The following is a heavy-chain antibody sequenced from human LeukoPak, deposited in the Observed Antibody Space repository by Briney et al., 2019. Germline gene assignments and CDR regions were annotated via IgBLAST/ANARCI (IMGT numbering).Heavy chain of an antibody. V-gene: IGHV1-2*02. CDR1: GYTFTGYY. Sequence: ASVKVSCKASGYTFTGYYMHWVRQAPGQGLEWMGWINPNSGGTNYAQKFQGRVTMTRDTSISTAYTELSRLRSDDTAVYYCAREPKQLGFQTDAFDIWGQGTMVTVSS. J-gene: IGHJ3*02. CDR3: AREPKQLGFQTDAFDI. CDR2: INPNSGGT. D-gene: IGHD6-6*01.